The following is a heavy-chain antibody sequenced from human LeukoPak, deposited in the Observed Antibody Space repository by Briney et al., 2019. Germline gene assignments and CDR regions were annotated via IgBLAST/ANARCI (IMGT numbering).Heavy chain of an antibody. D-gene: IGHD3-22*01. J-gene: IGHJ6*03. CDR3: ARGRHDITMIVVVMSSVSYYLDV. CDR2: INPSGST. CDR1: GGSFSGYH. Sequence: SETLSLTCAVYGGSFSGYHWTWIRQSPGKGLEWIGDINPSGSTYYNPSLKSRLTISVDTSKDQFSLRRGSVTAADTAVYDCARGRHDITMIVVVMSSVSYYLDVWGKGPRSPSP. V-gene: IGHV4-34*01.